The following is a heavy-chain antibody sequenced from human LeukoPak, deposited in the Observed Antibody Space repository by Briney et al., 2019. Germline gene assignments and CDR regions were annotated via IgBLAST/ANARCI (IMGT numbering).Heavy chain of an antibody. V-gene: IGHV4-38-2*02. CDR2: IYHSGST. CDR1: GYSISSGYY. D-gene: IGHD1-26*01. J-gene: IGHJ6*03. CDR3: ARDGVGADGLRYYYMDV. Sequence: MSSETLSLTCTVSGYSISSGYYWGWIRQPPGKGLEWIGSIYHSGSTYYDPSLKSRVTISVDTSKNQFSLKLRSVTAADTAVYYCARDGVGADGLRYYYMDVWGKGTTVTVSS.